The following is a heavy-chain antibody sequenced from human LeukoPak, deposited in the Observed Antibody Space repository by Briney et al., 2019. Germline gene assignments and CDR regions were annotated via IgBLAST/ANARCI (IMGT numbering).Heavy chain of an antibody. CDR3: ARADFVDAGPYLIGP. D-gene: IGHD3-3*01. CDR1: GYSFTDYY. J-gene: IGHJ5*02. CDR2: INPKSGRT. Sequence: ASVRVSCKTSGYSFTDYYIHWVRQAPGQGLEWMGWINPKSGRTSSARKFQDRVTMTRDPSISTVYTDMAWLTSDDTAIYFCARADFVDAGPYLIGPWGQGTLVTVSS. V-gene: IGHV1-2*02.